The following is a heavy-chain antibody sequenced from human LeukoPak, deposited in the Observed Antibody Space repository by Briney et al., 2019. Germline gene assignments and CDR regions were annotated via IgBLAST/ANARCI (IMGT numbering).Heavy chain of an antibody. CDR1: GGSISSGSYY. D-gene: IGHD3-16*02. J-gene: IGHJ5*02. CDR3: ARGGRIGFDP. CDR2: IYTSGST. Sequence: SETLSLTCTVSGGSISSGSYYWSWIRQPAGKGLEWIGRIYTSGSTNYNPPLKSRVTISVDTSKNQFSLKLSSVTAADTAVYYCARGGRIGFDPWGQGTLVTVSS. V-gene: IGHV4-61*02.